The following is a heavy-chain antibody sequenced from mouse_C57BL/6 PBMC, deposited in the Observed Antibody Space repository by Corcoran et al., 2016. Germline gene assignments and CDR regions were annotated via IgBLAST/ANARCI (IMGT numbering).Heavy chain of an antibody. CDR1: GYTFTDYY. D-gene: IGHD3-2*02. J-gene: IGHJ4*01. CDR2: INPNNGGT. V-gene: IGHV1-26*01. CDR3: ARGGTAQATFPDYYAMDY. Sequence: EVQLQQSGPELVKPGASVKISCKASGYTFTDYYMNWVKQSHGKSLEWIGDINPNNGGTSYNQKFKGKATLTVDKSSSTAYMELRSLTSEDSAVYYCARGGTAQATFPDYYAMDYWGQGTSVTVSS.